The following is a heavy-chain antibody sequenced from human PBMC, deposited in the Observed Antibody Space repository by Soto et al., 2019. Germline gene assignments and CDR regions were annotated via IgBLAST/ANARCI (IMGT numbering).Heavy chain of an antibody. J-gene: IGHJ4*02. CDR1: GGSISSYY. Sequence: QVQLQESRPGLVKPSETLSLTCTVSGGSISSYYWSWIRQPPGKGLEWIGYIYYSGSTNYNPSLRRRVTISVDTSKNQFSLKLSSVTAADTAVYYCARVRDGYNYYFDYWGQGTLVTVSS. D-gene: IGHD5-12*01. CDR3: ARVRDGYNYYFDY. V-gene: IGHV4-59*01. CDR2: IYYSGST.